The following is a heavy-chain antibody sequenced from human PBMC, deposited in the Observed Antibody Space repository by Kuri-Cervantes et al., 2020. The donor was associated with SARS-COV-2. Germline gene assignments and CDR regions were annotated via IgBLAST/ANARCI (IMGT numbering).Heavy chain of an antibody. CDR2: IKSKTDGGTT. CDR3: ARHPYYDFWSGYTEYNWFDP. V-gene: IGHV3-15*01. J-gene: IGHJ5*02. Sequence: GESLKISCAASGFTFSNAWVSWVRQAPGKGLEWVGRIKSKTDGGTTDYAAPVKGRFTISRDDSKNTLYLQMNSLKTEDTAVYYCARHPYYDFWSGYTEYNWFDPWGQGTLVTVSS. D-gene: IGHD3-3*01. CDR1: GFTFSNAW.